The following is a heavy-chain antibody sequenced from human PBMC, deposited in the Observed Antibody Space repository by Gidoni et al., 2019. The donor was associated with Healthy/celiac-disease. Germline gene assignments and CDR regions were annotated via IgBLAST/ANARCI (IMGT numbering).Heavy chain of an antibody. D-gene: IGHD6-13*01. V-gene: IGHV4-39*07. CDR1: GGSISSSSYY. CDR2: IYYSGST. CDR3: ASPVAAAGGY. Sequence: QLPLQESGPGLVKPSETLSLTCTVSGGSISSSSYYWGWIRQPPGKVLELIGSIYYSGSTYYNPSLKSRVTISVDTAKNQFSLKLSSVTAADTAVYYCASPVAAAGGYWGQGTLVTVSS. J-gene: IGHJ4*02.